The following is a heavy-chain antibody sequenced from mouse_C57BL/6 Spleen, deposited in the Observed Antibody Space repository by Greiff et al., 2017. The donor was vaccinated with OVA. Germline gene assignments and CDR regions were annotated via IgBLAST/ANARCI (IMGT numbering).Heavy chain of an antibody. CDR3: ARDYYGSSWLAY. D-gene: IGHD1-1*01. J-gene: IGHJ3*01. Sequence: QVQLQQSGPELVKPGASVKISCKASGYAFSSSWMNWVKQRPGKGLEWIGRIYPGDGDTNYNGKFKGKATLTADKSSSTAYMQLSSLTSEDSAVDCCARDYYGSSWLAYWGQGTLVTVSA. V-gene: IGHV1-82*01. CDR2: IYPGDGDT. CDR1: GYAFSSSW.